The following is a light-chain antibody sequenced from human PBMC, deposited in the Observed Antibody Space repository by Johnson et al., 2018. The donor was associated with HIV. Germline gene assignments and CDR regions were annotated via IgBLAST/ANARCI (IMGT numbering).Light chain of an antibody. J-gene: IGLJ1*01. CDR1: SSNIGSNT. CDR3: GTWDSSLRAGF. CDR2: SNN. V-gene: IGLV1-44*01. Sequence: QSVLTQPPSASGTPGQRVTISCSGSSSNIGSNTVNWYQQLPGTAPKLLIYSNNQRPSGVPDRVSGSKSGTSASLAISGLQSEDEADYYCGTWDSSLRAGFFGTGTKVTVL.